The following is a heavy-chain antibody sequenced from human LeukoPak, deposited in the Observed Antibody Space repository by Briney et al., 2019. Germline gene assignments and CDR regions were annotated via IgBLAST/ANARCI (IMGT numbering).Heavy chain of an antibody. V-gene: IGHV1-46*01. Sequence: ASVKVSCKASGYTFTSYYMHWVRQAPGQGLEWMGIINPSGGSTSYAQKFQGRVTMTRNTSTSTVHMELSSLRSEDTAVYYCARGDYDSSGDRGSGYWGQGTLVTVSS. CDR3: ARGDYDSSGDRGSGY. J-gene: IGHJ4*02. CDR1: GYTFTSYY. D-gene: IGHD3-22*01. CDR2: INPSGGST.